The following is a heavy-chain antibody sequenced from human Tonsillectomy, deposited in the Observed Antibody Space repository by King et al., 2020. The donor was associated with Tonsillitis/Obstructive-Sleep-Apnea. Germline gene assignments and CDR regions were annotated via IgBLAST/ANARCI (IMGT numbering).Heavy chain of an antibody. CDR1: GGSISSYY. CDR3: AREVNYYDSSGYYLAAFDI. D-gene: IGHD3-22*01. CDR2: IYHSGST. Sequence: VQLQESGPGLVKPSETLSLTCTVSGGSISSYYWSWIRQPPGKGLEWIGYIYHSGSTNYNPSLKSRVTISVDTSKNQFSLKLSSVTAADTAVYYCAREVNYYDSSGYYLAAFDIWGQGTMVTVSS. V-gene: IGHV4-59*01. J-gene: IGHJ3*02.